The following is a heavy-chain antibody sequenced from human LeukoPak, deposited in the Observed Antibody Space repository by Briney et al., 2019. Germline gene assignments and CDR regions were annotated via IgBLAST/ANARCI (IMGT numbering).Heavy chain of an antibody. CDR1: GGSFSGHY. CDR3: ARGPTYYYGSGSYYNVGLDY. J-gene: IGHJ4*02. D-gene: IGHD3-10*01. CDR2: ISHSGGT. V-gene: IGHV4-34*01. Sequence: SETLSLTCAVYGGSFSGHYWSWIRQPPGKGLEWIGEISHSGGTKYNPSLRSRVTISVDTSRNQFSLKLSSVTAADTAVYYCARGPTYYYGSGSYYNVGLDYWGQGTLVTVSS.